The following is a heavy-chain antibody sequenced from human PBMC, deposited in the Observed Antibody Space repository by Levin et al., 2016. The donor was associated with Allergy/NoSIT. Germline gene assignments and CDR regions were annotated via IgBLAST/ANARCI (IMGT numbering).Heavy chain of an antibody. CDR2: ISGSGGST. Sequence: WIRQPPGKGLEWVSAISGSGGSTYYADSVKGRFTISRDNSKNTLYLQMNSLRAEDTAVYYCAKSALPGGIAEYPDYWGQGTLVTVSS. V-gene: IGHV3-23*01. D-gene: IGHD6-13*01. J-gene: IGHJ4*02. CDR3: AKSALPGGIAEYPDY.